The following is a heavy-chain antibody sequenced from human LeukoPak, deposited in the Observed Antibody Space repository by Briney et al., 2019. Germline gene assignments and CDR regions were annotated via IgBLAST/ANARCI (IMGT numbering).Heavy chain of an antibody. V-gene: IGHV3-64*02. CDR1: GFSFSSHG. Sequence: GGSLRLSCAASGFSFSSHGMHWVRQAPGKGLEYVSGISGNGGNTHYVDSVKGRFTISRDNSKNTLYLQMGSLRAEDMAMYYCARVSACSSASCYRDYYYYMDVWGKGTTVTVSS. D-gene: IGHD2-2*01. J-gene: IGHJ6*03. CDR2: ISGNGGNT. CDR3: ARVSACSSASCYRDYYYYMDV.